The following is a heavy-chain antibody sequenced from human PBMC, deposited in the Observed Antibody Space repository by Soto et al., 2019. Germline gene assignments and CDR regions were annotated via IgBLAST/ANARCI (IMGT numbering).Heavy chain of an antibody. CDR3: ARGSPGTAIGRNWFDH. D-gene: IGHD1-1*01. J-gene: IGHJ5*02. CDR1: GGSFSGYY. CDR2: INHSGST. Sequence: SETLSLTCAVYGGSFSGYYWSWIRQPPGKGLEWIGEINHSGSTNYNPSLKSRVTISVDTSKNQFSLKLSSVTAADTAVYYCARGSPGTAIGRNWFDHWGQGTLVTVS. V-gene: IGHV4-34*01.